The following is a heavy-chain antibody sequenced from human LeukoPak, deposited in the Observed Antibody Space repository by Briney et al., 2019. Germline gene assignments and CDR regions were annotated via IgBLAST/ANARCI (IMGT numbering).Heavy chain of an antibody. J-gene: IGHJ6*03. Sequence: SETLSLTCTVSGGSISSSSYYWGWIRQPPGKGLEWIGSIYYSGSTYYNPSLKSRVTISVDTSKNQFSLKLSSVTAADTAVYYCARDRGHHYMDVWGKGTTVTVSS. CDR3: ARDRGHHYMDV. V-gene: IGHV4-39*07. CDR2: IYYSGST. CDR1: GGSISSSSYY.